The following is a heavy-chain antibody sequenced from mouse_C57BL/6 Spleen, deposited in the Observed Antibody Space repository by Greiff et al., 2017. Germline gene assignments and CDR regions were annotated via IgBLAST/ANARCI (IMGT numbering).Heavy chain of an antibody. D-gene: IGHD2-4*01. Sequence: QVQLQQSGAELAKPGASVKLSCKASGYTFTSYWMHWVKQRPGQGLEWIGYINPSSGYTKYNQKFKDKATLTADKSSRTAYMQLSSLTYEDSAVYYCAKGTGYDYDSWFAYWGQGTLVTVSA. V-gene: IGHV1-7*01. J-gene: IGHJ3*01. CDR3: AKGTGYDYDSWFAY. CDR2: INPSSGYT. CDR1: GYTFTSYW.